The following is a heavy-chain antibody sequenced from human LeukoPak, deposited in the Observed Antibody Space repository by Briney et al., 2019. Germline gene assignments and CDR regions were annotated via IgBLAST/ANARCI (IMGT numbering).Heavy chain of an antibody. CDR3: AHMAAAGSSTTFDY. CDR1: GFTFSSYG. D-gene: IGHD6-13*01. Sequence: GGSLRFSCAASGFTFSSYGMHWVRQAPGKGLEWVAFIRYDGSNKYYADSVKGRFTISRDNSKNTLYLQMNSLRAEDTAVYYCAHMAAAGSSTTFDYWGQGTLVTVSS. V-gene: IGHV3-30*02. CDR2: IRYDGSNK. J-gene: IGHJ4*02.